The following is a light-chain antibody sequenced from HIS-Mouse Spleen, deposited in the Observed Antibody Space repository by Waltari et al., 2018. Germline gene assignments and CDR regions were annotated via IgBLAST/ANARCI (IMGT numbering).Light chain of an antibody. CDR1: SSDAGGYNY. J-gene: IGLJ3*02. CDR2: DVS. V-gene: IGLV2-11*01. Sequence: QSALTQPRSVSGSPGQSVTISCTGTSSDAGGYNYVHLYQQHPGKAPKLMIYDVSKRPSGVPDRFSGSKSGNTASLTISGLQAEDEADYYCCSYAGSYTWVFGGGTKLTVL. CDR3: CSYAGSYTWV.